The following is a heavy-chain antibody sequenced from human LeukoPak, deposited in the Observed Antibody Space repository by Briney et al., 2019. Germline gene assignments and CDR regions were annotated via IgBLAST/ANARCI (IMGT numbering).Heavy chain of an antibody. J-gene: IGHJ4*02. CDR3: GKEMTSMVTVEY. D-gene: IGHD5-18*01. V-gene: IGHV3-23*01. CDR2: ISGSGGKT. CDR1: GFTFSTSA. Sequence: GGSLRLSCVASGFTFSTSAMSWVRQAPGKGLEWVSAISGSGGKTCYADSVKGRFTISRDNSQNTLYLYMNSLRADDTAVYYCGKEMTSMVTVEYWGQGTLVTVSS.